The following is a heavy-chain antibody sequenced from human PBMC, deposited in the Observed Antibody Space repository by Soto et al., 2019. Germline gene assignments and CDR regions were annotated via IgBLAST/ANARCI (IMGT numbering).Heavy chain of an antibody. V-gene: IGHV3-30*18. J-gene: IGHJ4*02. Sequence: GGSLRLSCAASGFTFSSYGMHWVRQAPGKGLEWVAVISYDGSNKYYADSVKGRFTISRDNSKNTLYVQMNSLRAEDTAVYYCAKRRPYSSSWYEDYWGQGTLVTVSS. D-gene: IGHD6-13*01. CDR1: GFTFSSYG. CDR2: ISYDGSNK. CDR3: AKRRPYSSSWYEDY.